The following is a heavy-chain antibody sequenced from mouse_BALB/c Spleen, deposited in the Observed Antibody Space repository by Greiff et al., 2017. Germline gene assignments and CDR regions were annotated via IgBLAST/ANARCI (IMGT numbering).Heavy chain of an antibody. D-gene: IGHD1-1*01. CDR3: ARRGYYGSSYEDY. CDR2: IYPGSGNT. CDR1: GYTFTDYY. Sequence: VQLQESGAELARPGASVKLSCKASGYTFTDYYINWVKQRTGQGLEWIGEIYPGSGNTDYNEKFKGKATLTADKSSSTAYMQLSSLTSEDSAVYFCARRGYYGSSYEDYWGQGTTLTVSS. V-gene: IGHV1-77*01. J-gene: IGHJ2*01.